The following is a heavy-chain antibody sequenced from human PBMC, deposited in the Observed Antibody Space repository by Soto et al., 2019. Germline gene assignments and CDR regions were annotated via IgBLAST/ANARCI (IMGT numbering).Heavy chain of an antibody. CDR1: GGSVSSGSYY. D-gene: IGHD2-15*01. CDR3: ARDLRMNCSGGSCYSESDYYYGMDV. Sequence: SETLSLTCTVSGGSVSSGSYYWSWIRQPPGKGLEWIGYIYYSGSTNYNPSLKSRVTISVDTSKNQFSLKLSSVTAADTAVYYCARDLRMNCSGGSCYSESDYYYGMDVWGQGTTVTVSS. V-gene: IGHV4-61*01. CDR2: IYYSGST. J-gene: IGHJ6*02.